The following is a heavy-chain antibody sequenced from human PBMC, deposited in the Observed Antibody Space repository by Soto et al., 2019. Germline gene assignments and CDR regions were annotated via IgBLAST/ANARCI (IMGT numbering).Heavy chain of an antibody. CDR1: GFTFSSFA. D-gene: IGHD3-22*01. J-gene: IGHJ5*01. V-gene: IGHV3-23*01. Sequence: EVVLLESGGALVQPGGSLRLSCAASGFTFSSFAMSWIRQAPGKGLEWVATISASGGTTYYADSMKGRFTVSSDNFKNSLYLQMNSLRGEDTAPYYCAKDGAARVGVYSVIDPWGQGTLVTVSS. CDR2: ISASGGTT. CDR3: AKDGAARVGVYSVIDP.